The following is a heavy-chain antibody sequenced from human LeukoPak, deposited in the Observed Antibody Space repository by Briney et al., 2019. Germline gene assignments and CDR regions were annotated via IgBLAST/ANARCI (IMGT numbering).Heavy chain of an antibody. CDR3: ARPEETYDFWNGYHGIGAFDI. Sequence: GGSLRLSCAASGFTFSSYAMHWVRQAPGKGLEWVAVISYDGSNKYYADSVKGRFTISRDNSKNTLYLQMNSLRAEDTAVYYCARPEETYDFWNGYHGIGAFDIWGQGTMVTVSS. CDR1: GFTFSSYA. V-gene: IGHV3-30-3*01. CDR2: ISYDGSNK. D-gene: IGHD3-3*01. J-gene: IGHJ3*02.